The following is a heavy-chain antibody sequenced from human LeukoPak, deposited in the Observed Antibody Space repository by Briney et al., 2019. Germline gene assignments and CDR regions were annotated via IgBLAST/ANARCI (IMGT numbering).Heavy chain of an antibody. CDR1: GNTFTSYD. Sequence: ASVKVSCKASGNTFTSYDINWVRQATGQGLEWMGWMNPNSGNTGYAQKFQGRVTITRNTSISTAYMELSSPRSEDTAVYYCARVGSSTSYYYYMDVWGKGTTVTVSS. J-gene: IGHJ6*03. CDR2: MNPNSGNT. V-gene: IGHV1-8*03. D-gene: IGHD2-2*01. CDR3: ARVGSSTSYYYYMDV.